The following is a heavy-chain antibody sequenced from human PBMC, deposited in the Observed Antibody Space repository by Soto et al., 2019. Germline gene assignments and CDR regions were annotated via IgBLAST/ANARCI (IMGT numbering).Heavy chain of an antibody. Sequence: GTSVKVSCKASGFTFTTYGITWLRQAPGQGLEWMGWVSAYNGNTNYAQNLQGRVTMTTDTSTSTAYMELRSLRSDDTAMYYCAREEWYLLKAIDYWGQGTLVTVSS. D-gene: IGHD3-3*01. CDR2: VSAYNGNT. CDR3: AREEWYLLKAIDY. CDR1: GFTFTTYG. J-gene: IGHJ4*02. V-gene: IGHV1-18*01.